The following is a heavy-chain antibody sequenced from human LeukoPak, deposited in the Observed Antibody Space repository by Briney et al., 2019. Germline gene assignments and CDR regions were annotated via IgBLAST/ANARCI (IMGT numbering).Heavy chain of an antibody. Sequence: PPETLSLTCAVYGGSFSGYYWSWIRQPPGKGLEWIGEINHSGSTNYNPSLKSRVTISVDTSKNQFSLKLSSVTAADTAVYYCAKDRAQLLWFGELLQKIPDYWGQGTLVTVSS. CDR3: AKDRAQLLWFGELLQKIPDY. D-gene: IGHD3-10*01. J-gene: IGHJ4*02. CDR1: GGSFSGYY. V-gene: IGHV4-34*01. CDR2: INHSGST.